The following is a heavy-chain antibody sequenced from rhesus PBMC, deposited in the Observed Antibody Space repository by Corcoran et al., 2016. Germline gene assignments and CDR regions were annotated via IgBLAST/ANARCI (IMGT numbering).Heavy chain of an antibody. CDR2: IIEIGGTI. D-gene: IGHD6-25*01. CDR3: TSSGIAAAANFDY. J-gene: IGHJ4*01. Sequence: DVQLVESGGGLVKPGGSLRLSCVASGFTFSRYVMHCVRQAPGNFLEWVSIIIEIGGTIYYADSVKSRFTISRDNAKNSLFLQMNSLRAEYTAVYYCTSSGIAAAANFDYWGQGVLVTVSS. CDR1: GFTFSRYV. V-gene: IGHV3S26*01.